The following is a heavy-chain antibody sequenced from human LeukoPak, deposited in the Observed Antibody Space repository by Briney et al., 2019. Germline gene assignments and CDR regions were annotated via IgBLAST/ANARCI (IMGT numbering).Heavy chain of an antibody. D-gene: IGHD2-2*01. J-gene: IGHJ4*02. CDR2: ISSSGSTI. Sequence: PGGSLRLSCAASGFTFSSYEMNWVHQAPGKGLEWVSYISSSGSTIYYADSVKGRFTISRDNAKNSLYLQMNSLRAEDTAVYYCARVGSTSCVDYWGQGTLVTVSS. CDR1: GFTFSSYE. V-gene: IGHV3-48*03. CDR3: ARVGSTSCVDY.